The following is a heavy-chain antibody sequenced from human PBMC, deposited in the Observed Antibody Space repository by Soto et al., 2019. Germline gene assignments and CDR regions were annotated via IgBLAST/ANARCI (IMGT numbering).Heavy chain of an antibody. Sequence: GGSLRLPCAASGFTFSSYGMHWVRQAPGKGLEWVAVISYDGSNKYYADSVKGRFTISRDNSKNTLYLQMNSLRAEDTAVYYCAKALQYGMDVWSQGTSDTVSS. J-gene: IGHJ6*02. D-gene: IGHD2-15*01. CDR2: ISYDGSNK. CDR1: GFTFSSYG. CDR3: AKALQYGMDV. V-gene: IGHV3-30*18.